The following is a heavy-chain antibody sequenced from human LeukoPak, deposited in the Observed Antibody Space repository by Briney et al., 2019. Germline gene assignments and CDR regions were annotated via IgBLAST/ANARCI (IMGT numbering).Heavy chain of an antibody. CDR2: IYYSGST. J-gene: IGHJ4*02. CDR3: ARDGSGWTFDY. Sequence: PSETLPLTCTVSGGSISSYYWSWIRQPPGKGLEWIGYIYYSGSTNYNPSLKSRVTISVDTSKNQFSLELSSVTAADTAVYYCARDGSGWTFDYWGQGTLVTVSS. CDR1: GGSISSYY. V-gene: IGHV4-59*01. D-gene: IGHD6-19*01.